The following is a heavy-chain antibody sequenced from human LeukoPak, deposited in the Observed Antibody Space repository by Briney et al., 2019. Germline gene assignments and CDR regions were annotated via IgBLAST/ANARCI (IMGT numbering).Heavy chain of an antibody. J-gene: IGHJ3*02. D-gene: IGHD2-15*01. Sequence: GGSLRLSCAASGFTFSNDSMNWVRQAPGKGLEWVSSISSSSYSYIYYADSVKGRFTISRDNAKNSLYLQMNSLRAEDTAVYYCARDQGYYTGGSWYSDRGVDAFDIWGQGTMVTVSS. CDR2: ISSSSYSYI. CDR1: GFTFSNDS. V-gene: IGHV3-21*01. CDR3: ARDQGYYTGGSWYSDRGVDAFDI.